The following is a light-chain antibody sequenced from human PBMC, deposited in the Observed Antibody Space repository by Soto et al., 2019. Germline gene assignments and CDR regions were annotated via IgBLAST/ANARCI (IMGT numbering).Light chain of an antibody. CDR3: QQSYSTPIR. CDR1: QTLSSH. V-gene: IGKV1-39*01. CDR2: NAS. Sequence: DIRMTQSPSSLSASVGDTFTITCWAGQTLSSHLNWQQQEXGKSPXXLXSNASNLQGVGPSRFSGSGSATDFTPPISSLQPDDFATYYGQQSYSTPIRFGQGTRLEIK. J-gene: IGKJ5*01.